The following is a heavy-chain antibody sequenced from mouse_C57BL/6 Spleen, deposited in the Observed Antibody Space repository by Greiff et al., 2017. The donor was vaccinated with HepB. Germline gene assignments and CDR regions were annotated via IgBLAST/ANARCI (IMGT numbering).Heavy chain of an antibody. CDR3: ARGGGYYYGSSLYAMDY. V-gene: IGHV1-26*01. D-gene: IGHD1-1*01. CDR2: INPNNGGT. J-gene: IGHJ4*01. Sequence: VQLQQSGPELVKPGASVKISCKASGYTFTDYYMNWVKQSHGKSLEWIGDINPNNGGTSYNQKFKGKATLTVDKSSSTAYMELRSLTSEDSAVYYCARGGGYYYGSSLYAMDYWGQGTSVTVSS. CDR1: GYTFTDYY.